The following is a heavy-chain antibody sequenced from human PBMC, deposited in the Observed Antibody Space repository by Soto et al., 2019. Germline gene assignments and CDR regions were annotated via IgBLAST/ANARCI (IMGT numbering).Heavy chain of an antibody. D-gene: IGHD1-26*01. J-gene: IGHJ4*02. CDR1: GFTFSSYS. V-gene: IGHV3-48*01. CDR2: ISSSSSTI. Sequence: GGSLRLSCAASGFTFSSYSMNWVRQAPGKGLEWVSYISSSSSTIYYADSVKGRFTISRDNAKNSLYLQMNSLRAEDTAVYYCAKEGGLSGSYYISTSYYFDYWGQGTLVTVSS. CDR3: AKEGGLSGSYYISTSYYFDY.